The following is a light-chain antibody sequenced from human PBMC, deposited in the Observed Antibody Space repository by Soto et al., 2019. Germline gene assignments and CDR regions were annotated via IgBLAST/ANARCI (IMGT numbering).Light chain of an antibody. J-gene: IGKJ3*01. V-gene: IGKV1-33*01. CDR3: HQYDTVPYD. CDR1: HDINTY. Sequence: DIPLAPSPSSPSASVGDRATTICLASHDINTYLHWYQQKLGKAPKLLIYDASNLETGVPSRFSGSGSGTEFTFTITSLQPEDIATYYCHQYDTVPYDFGPGTKVDI. CDR2: DAS.